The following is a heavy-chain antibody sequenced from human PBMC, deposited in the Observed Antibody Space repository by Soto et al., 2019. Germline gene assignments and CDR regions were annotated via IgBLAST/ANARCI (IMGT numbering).Heavy chain of an antibody. J-gene: IGHJ4*02. CDR3: AKRWGPTFDF. D-gene: IGHD1-26*01. Sequence: PETLSLTCTVSGGSISSYYWSWVRQPPGKGLEWIGYIYYSGSTNYNPALKSRVTITVDTSKNQFSLKLSSVTAADTDVYYCAKRWGPTFDFWGQGTLVTVS. V-gene: IGHV4-59*01. CDR2: IYYSGST. CDR1: GGSISSYY.